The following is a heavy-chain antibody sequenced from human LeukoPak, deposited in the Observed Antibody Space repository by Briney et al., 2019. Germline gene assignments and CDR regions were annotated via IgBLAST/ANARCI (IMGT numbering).Heavy chain of an antibody. CDR3: TTDSRGGPTYY. CDR2: IKSKTESEST. V-gene: IGHV3-15*01. Sequence: PGGSLRLSCAASGFTFSGFWMSWVRQAPGKGLEWVGRIKSKTESESTEYAAPVKGRFTISSDDSKNTLYLQMNSLKPEDTAVYYCTTDSRGGPTYYWGQGALVTVSS. J-gene: IGHJ4*02. D-gene: IGHD1-26*01. CDR1: GFTFSGFW.